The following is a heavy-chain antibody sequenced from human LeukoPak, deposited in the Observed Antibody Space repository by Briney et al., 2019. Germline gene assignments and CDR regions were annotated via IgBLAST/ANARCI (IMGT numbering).Heavy chain of an antibody. J-gene: IGHJ5*02. CDR3: AKEGVGYCSGGSCYNSNWFDP. Sequence: GGSLRLSCAASGFTFSSYGMHWVRQAPGKGLEWVAVISYDGSNKYYADSVKGRFTISRDNSKNTLYLQMNSLRAEDTAVYYCAKEGVGYCSGGSCYNSNWFDPWGQGTLVTVSS. D-gene: IGHD2-15*01. CDR1: GFTFSSYG. V-gene: IGHV3-30*18. CDR2: ISYDGSNK.